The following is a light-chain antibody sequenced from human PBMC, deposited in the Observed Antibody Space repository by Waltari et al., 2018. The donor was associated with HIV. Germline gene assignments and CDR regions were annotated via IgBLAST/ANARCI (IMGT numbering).Light chain of an antibody. CDR3: CSHAGNFIFA. J-gene: IGLJ1*01. Sequence: QSALTQPHSVSGSPGQSLTISCAGTSSYVDTFVSWYQQHPGKAPQVIIYEVNNRPSGFPDRFSGSKSGNTAFLTISGLQAEDEAEYHCCSHAGNFIFAFGTGTKVTVL. CDR2: EVN. CDR1: SSYVDTF. V-gene: IGLV2-11*01.